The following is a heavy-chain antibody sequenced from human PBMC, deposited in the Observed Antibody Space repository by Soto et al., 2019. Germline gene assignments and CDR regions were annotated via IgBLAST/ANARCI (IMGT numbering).Heavy chain of an antibody. CDR3: AKDKSGQREDFWGMDV. CDR2: ISWDGGST. D-gene: IGHD1-26*01. V-gene: IGHV3-43*01. CDR1: GFTFDDYT. Sequence: GGSLRLSCAASGFTFDDYTMHWVRQAPGKGLEWVSLISWDGGSTYYADSVKGRFTISRDNSKNSLYLQMNSLRTEDTALYYCAKDKSGQREDFWGMDVWGQGTTVTVSS. J-gene: IGHJ6*02.